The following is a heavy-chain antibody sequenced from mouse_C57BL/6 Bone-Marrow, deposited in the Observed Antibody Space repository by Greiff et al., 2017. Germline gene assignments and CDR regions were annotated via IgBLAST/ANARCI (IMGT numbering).Heavy chain of an antibody. D-gene: IGHD1-1*01. J-gene: IGHJ3*01. CDR1: GYTFTDYE. Sequence: QVQLQQSGAELVRPGASVTLSCKASGYTFTDYEMHWVKQTPLHVLEWIGAIDPETGGTAYNQKFKGKDILTADQSSSTASMALRSLTSEDSAVDYCTREGYGSSPFFAYWGQGTLVTVSA. CDR3: TREGYGSSPFFAY. CDR2: IDPETGGT. V-gene: IGHV1-15*01.